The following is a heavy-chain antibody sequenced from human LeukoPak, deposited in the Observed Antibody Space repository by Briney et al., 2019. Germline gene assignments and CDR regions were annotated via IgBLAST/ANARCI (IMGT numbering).Heavy chain of an antibody. CDR2: INHSGST. CDR1: GGSFSGYY. V-gene: IGHV4-34*01. J-gene: IGHJ6*03. D-gene: IGHD6-19*01. CDR3: AREAVAGTGDYMDV. Sequence: SETLSLTCAVYGGSFSGYYWSWIRQPPGKGLEWIGEINHSGSTNYNPSLKSRVTISVDTSKNQFSLKLSSVTAADTAVYYCAREAVAGTGDYMDVWGKGATVTVSS.